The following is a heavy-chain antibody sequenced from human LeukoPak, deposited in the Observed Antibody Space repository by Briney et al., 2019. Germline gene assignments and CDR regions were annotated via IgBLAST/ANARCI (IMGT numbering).Heavy chain of an antibody. CDR2: INPNSGGT. Sequence: ASVKVSCKASGYTFTGYYMHWVRQAPGQGLEWMGWINPNSGGTNYAQKFQGRVTMTTDTSTSTAYMELRSLRSDDTAVYYCARVFTAGYSSSWYQDYWGQGTLVTVSS. CDR1: GYTFTGYY. D-gene: IGHD6-13*01. CDR3: ARVFTAGYSSSWYQDY. V-gene: IGHV1-2*02. J-gene: IGHJ4*02.